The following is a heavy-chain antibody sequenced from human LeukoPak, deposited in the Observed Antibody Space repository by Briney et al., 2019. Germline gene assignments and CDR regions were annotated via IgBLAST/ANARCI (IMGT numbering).Heavy chain of an antibody. V-gene: IGHV3-23*01. Sequence: GGSLRLSCAASGFTFNSYAMSWVRQAPGKGLEWVSSISGSAGSTYYADSVKGRFTISRDNFKNTLYLQMNSLRAEDTAVYYCAKGYYDYVWGSYYFDYWGQGTLVTVSS. CDR1: GFTFNSYA. D-gene: IGHD3-16*01. J-gene: IGHJ4*02. CDR2: ISGSAGST. CDR3: AKGYYDYVWGSYYFDY.